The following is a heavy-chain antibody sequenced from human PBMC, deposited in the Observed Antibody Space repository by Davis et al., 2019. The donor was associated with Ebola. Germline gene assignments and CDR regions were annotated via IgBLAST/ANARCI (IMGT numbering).Heavy chain of an antibody. D-gene: IGHD2/OR15-2a*01. V-gene: IGHV3-21*01. J-gene: IGHJ4*02. CDR1: GFNIDIYN. CDR2: ISGDERHI. CDR3: AYLGTFDY. Sequence: GGSLRLSCVVSGFNIDIYNMNWVRQAPGKGLEWVSSISGDERHINYVDSVKGRFTISRDNANNSLYLEMNNLRAEATAVYYCAYLGTFDYWGQGTLVTVSS.